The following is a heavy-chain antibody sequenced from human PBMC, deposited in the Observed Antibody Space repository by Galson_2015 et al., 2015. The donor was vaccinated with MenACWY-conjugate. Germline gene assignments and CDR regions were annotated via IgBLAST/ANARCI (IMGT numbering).Heavy chain of an antibody. CDR2: INSDGRST. Sequence: SLRLSCAASGFTFSTYWMHWVRQAPGKGLVWVSRINSDGRSTSYADSVKGRFTISRDNAKNTLYLQMNSLRAEDTAVYYCARLGGNYYYGFDVWGPGTTVTVSS. J-gene: IGHJ6*02. CDR1: GFTFSTYW. D-gene: IGHD1-26*01. V-gene: IGHV3-74*01. CDR3: ARLGGNYYYGFDV.